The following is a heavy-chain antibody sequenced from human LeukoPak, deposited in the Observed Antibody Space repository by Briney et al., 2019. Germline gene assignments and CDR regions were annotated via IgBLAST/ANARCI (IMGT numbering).Heavy chain of an antibody. CDR2: INSDGSRA. D-gene: IGHD3-9*01. J-gene: IGHJ4*02. CDR1: GFTFSSYW. V-gene: IGHV3-74*01. Sequence: GGSLRLSCAASGFTFSSYWMHWVRQAPGKGLVWVSRINSDGSRAIYADSVKGRFTISRDNAKNTLYLQLNSLRAEDTAVYYCARDLDTYDILTGSDDYWGQGTLVTVSS. CDR3: ARDLDTYDILTGSDDY.